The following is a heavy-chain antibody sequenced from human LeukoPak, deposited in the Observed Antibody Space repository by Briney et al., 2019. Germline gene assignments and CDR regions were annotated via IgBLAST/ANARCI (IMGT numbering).Heavy chain of an antibody. CDR3: ATSTVMNEYCFDF. D-gene: IGHD4-17*01. J-gene: IGHJ4*02. CDR1: GGSMSSTKW. Sequence: SGTPSLTCAVSGGSMSSTKWWSWVRQPPGKGLEWIGEIYHSGSTNYNPSLKSRITISVDKSKNQVSLNLNSVTAADTAIYYCATSTVMNEYCFDFWAQGTLVTVSS. V-gene: IGHV4-4*02. CDR2: IYHSGST.